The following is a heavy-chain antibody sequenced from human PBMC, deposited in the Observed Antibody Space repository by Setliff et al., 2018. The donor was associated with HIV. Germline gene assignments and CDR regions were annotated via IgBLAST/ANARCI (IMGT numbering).Heavy chain of an antibody. V-gene: IGHV5-51*01. D-gene: IGHD3-9*01. CDR2: IFPGDSET. Sequence: GESLTISCKASGYSFPNDWIGWVRQKPGKGLEWVAIIFPGDSETRYSPSFEGQVTISVDRSLNTVYLQWSRLRASDTAIYYCTRHPLRPGIAGYFYFVDLWGTGTTVTVSS. CDR3: TRHPLRPGIAGYFYFVDL. CDR1: GYSFPNDW. J-gene: IGHJ6*03.